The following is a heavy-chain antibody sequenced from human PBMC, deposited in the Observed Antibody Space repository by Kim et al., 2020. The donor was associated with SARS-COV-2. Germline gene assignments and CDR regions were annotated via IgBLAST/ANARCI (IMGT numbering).Heavy chain of an antibody. CDR3: ARGLYYDFWSGSLNWFDP. V-gene: IGHV4-61*01. Sequence: SETLSLTCTVSGGSVSSGSYYWSWIRQPPGKGLEWIGYIYYSGSTNYNPSLKSRVTISVDTSKNQFSLKLSSVTAADTAVYYCARGLYYDFWSGSLNWFDPWGQGTLVTASS. CDR1: GGSVSSGSYY. D-gene: IGHD3-3*01. CDR2: IYYSGST. J-gene: IGHJ5*02.